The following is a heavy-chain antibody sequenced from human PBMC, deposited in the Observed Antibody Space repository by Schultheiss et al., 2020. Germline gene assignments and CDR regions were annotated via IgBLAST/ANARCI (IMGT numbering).Heavy chain of an antibody. CDR1: GGSFSGYY. D-gene: IGHD6-19*01. CDR3: ARDNGGVAVAGFDY. CDR2: IYYSGST. J-gene: IGHJ4*02. V-gene: IGHV4-34*01. Sequence: SETLSLTCAVYGGSFSGYYWSWIRQPPGKGLEWIGSIYYSGSTYYNPSLKSRVTISVDTSKNQFSLKLSSVTAADTAVYYCARDNGGVAVAGFDYWGQGTLVTVSS.